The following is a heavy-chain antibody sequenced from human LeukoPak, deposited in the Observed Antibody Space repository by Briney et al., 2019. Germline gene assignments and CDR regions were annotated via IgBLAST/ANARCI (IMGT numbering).Heavy chain of an antibody. D-gene: IGHD2-2*01. Sequence: GGSLRLSCAASGFTFDDYAMHWVRQAPGEGLEWVSGISWNSGSIGYADSVKGRFTISRDNAKNSLYLQMNSLRAEDTALYYCAKGRDKYQLLSKNWFDPWGQGTLVTASS. J-gene: IGHJ5*02. CDR2: ISWNSGSI. CDR3: AKGRDKYQLLSKNWFDP. V-gene: IGHV3-9*01. CDR1: GFTFDDYA.